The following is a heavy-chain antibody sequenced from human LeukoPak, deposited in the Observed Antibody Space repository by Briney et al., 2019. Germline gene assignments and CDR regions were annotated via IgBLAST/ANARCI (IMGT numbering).Heavy chain of an antibody. CDR1: GGSISSSSYY. V-gene: IGHV4-39*07. D-gene: IGHD3-10*01. J-gene: IGHJ4*02. Sequence: SEALSLTCTVSGGSISSSSYYWGWIRQPPGKGLEWIGSIYHSGSTYYNPSLKSRVTISVDTSKNQFSLKLSSVTAADTAVYYCARGKEVITMLRGLKPGYYFDYWGQGTLVTVSS. CDR2: IYHSGST. CDR3: ARGKEVITMLRGLKPGYYFDY.